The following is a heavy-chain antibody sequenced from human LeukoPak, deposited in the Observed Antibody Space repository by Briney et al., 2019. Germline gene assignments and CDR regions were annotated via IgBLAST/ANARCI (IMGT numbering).Heavy chain of an antibody. D-gene: IGHD4-17*01. CDR2: INAGNGNT. Sequence: ASVKVSCKASGYTFTSYAMHWVRQAPGQRLEWMGWINAGNGNTKYSQKFQGRVTITRDTSASTAYMELSSLRSEDTAVYYCARVPDDYGDYGAIDYWGQGTLVTVSS. V-gene: IGHV1-3*01. CDR1: GYTFTSYA. J-gene: IGHJ4*02. CDR3: ARVPDDYGDYGAIDY.